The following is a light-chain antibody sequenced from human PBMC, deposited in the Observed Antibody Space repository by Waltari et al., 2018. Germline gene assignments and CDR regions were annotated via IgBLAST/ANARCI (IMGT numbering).Light chain of an antibody. CDR2: DND. CDR3: ATWEGSQRV. V-gene: IGLV1-44*01. CDR1: KFILGTNS. Sequence: QSVVTQPPPASGPPGQRVTISCSGSKFILGTNSVYWFKQLPGAAPKLLMYDNDQRPSGVPDRFSASKSGTSASLAISALQSGDEADYYCATWEGSQRVFGTGTKVTVL. J-gene: IGLJ1*01.